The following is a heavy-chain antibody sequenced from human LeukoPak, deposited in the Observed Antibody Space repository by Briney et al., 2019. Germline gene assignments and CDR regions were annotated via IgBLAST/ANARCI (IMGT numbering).Heavy chain of an antibody. CDR1: GGSFSGYY. J-gene: IGHJ6*03. CDR3: ARGLIGIVVVPAAINYYYYYYMDV. D-gene: IGHD2-2*01. CDR2: INHSGST. V-gene: IGHV4-34*01. Sequence: SETLSLTCAVYGGSFSGYYWSWIRKPPGKGLELIGEINHSGSTNYNPSLKSRVYISVDTSNNHFSLKLSSVTAADTAVYYCARGLIGIVVVPAAINYYYYYYMDVWGKGTTVTVSS.